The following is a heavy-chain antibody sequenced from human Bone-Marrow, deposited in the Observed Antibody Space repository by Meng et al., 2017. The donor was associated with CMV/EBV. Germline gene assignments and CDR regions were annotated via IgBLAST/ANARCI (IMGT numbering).Heavy chain of an antibody. Sequence: GESLKISCAASGFTFSSYDMHWVRQATGKGLEWVSAIGTAGDTYYPGSVKGRFTISRDNAKNSLYLQMNSLRAEDTAVYYCARDRIAAALGYYYYGMDVWGQGTTVTVSS. J-gene: IGHJ6*02. CDR1: GFTFSSYD. D-gene: IGHD6-13*01. V-gene: IGHV3-13*01. CDR3: ARDRIAAALGYYYYGMDV. CDR2: IGTAGDT.